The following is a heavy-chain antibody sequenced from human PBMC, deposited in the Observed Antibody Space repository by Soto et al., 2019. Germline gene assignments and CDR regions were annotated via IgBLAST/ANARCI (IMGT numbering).Heavy chain of an antibody. J-gene: IGHJ2*01. CDR1: GFTFSSYS. CDR3: ERLVGWYGVWNWNFDA. D-gene: IGHD6-19*01. V-gene: IGHV3-48*02. CDR2: ISSGSNTI. Sequence: EVQLVESGGGLVQPGGSLRLSCAASGFTFSSYSMNWVRQAPGKGLEWVSYISSGSNTIYYADSVKGRFTISRDNAKTSLYLQMNSLRDEATAVYYCERLVGWYGVWNWNFDAWGRAPWSLSPQ.